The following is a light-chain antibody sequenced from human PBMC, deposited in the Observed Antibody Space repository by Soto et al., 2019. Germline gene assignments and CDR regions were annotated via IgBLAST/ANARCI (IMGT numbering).Light chain of an antibody. J-gene: IGKJ4*01. CDR3: QHRSTSPIT. CDR1: QTIGSE. Sequence: EIVLTQSPATLSLSPGERATLSCRASQTIGSELGWYQQKPGQPPRLLIYDASGRATGIPDRFSGRGSGTDFTLTISSLEPDDFPVSYFQHRSTSPITFGGGTKVQIQ. CDR2: DAS. V-gene: IGKV3-11*01.